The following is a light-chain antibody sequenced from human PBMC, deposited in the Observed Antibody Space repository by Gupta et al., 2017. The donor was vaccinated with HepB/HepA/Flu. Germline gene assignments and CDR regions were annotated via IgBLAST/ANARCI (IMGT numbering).Light chain of an antibody. CDR1: SSDVGSYNL. CDR2: EVS. CDR3: CSDAGSSTWV. J-gene: IGLJ3*02. V-gene: IGLV2-23*02. Sequence: SALPQPASLSASPGPSITISCTGTSSDVGSYNLVSWYQQHPGKAPKLMIYEVSKRPSGVSNRCSGSKSGNTASLTISGLQAEDEADYYCCSDAGSSTWVFGGGTKLTVL.